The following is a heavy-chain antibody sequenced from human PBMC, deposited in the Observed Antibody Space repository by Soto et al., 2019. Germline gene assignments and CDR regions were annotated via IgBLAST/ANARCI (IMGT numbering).Heavy chain of an antibody. CDR1: GYSVSSNSAA. CDR3: ARGFLSSGWYSYYYGMDV. Sequence: ETLSLTCAISGYSVSSNSAAWNWIRQSPSRGLEWLGRTYYRSKWYNDYAVSVKSRITINPDTSKNQFSLQLNSVTPEDTAVYYCARGFLSSGWYSYYYGMDVWGQGTTVTVSS. D-gene: IGHD6-19*01. J-gene: IGHJ6*02. V-gene: IGHV6-1*01. CDR2: TYYRSKWYN.